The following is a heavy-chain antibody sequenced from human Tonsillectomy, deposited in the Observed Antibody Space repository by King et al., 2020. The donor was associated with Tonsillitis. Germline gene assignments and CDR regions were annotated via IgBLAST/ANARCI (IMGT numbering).Heavy chain of an antibody. CDR1: GFSLSTGTMC. V-gene: IGHV2-70*15. CDR3: ARHYVWGTYEYFDY. J-gene: IGHJ4*02. CDR2: IDWDDDK. D-gene: IGHD3-16*01. Sequence: ITLKESGPALVKPTQSLTLTCSFSGFSLSTGTMCVSWIRQPPGKALEWLARIDWDDDKHYSTSLKTRLTISKDTSKNQVVLTMTNMDVVDTATYYCARHYVWGTYEYFDYWGQGTLVTVSS.